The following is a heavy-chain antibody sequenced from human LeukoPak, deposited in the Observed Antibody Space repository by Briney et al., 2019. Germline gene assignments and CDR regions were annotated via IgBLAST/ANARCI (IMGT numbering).Heavy chain of an antibody. D-gene: IGHD6-13*01. J-gene: IGHJ4*02. V-gene: IGHV3-21*01. CDR1: GFTFSSYS. Sequence: GGSLRLSCAASGFTFSSYSMNWVRQAPGKGLEWVSSISSSSSYIYYADSVKGRFTISRDNAKNSLYLQMNSLRAEDTAVYYCARGSERVAAAGTFDYWGQETLVTVSS. CDR2: ISSSSSYI. CDR3: ARGSERVAAAGTFDY.